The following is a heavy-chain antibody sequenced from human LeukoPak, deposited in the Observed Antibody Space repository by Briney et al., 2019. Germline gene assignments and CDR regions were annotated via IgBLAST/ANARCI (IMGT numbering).Heavy chain of an antibody. CDR3: ARGRGAVAGNDY. D-gene: IGHD6-19*01. CDR2: MNPNSGDA. V-gene: IGHV1-8*01. CDR1: GCTFTSFD. Sequence: GAPVKVSCKASGCTFTSFDINWVRQATGQGLEWMGWMNPNSGDAGSVQKFQGRVTMTKNTAISTAYMELSSLSSEDTAVYYCARGRGAVAGNDYWGQGTLVTVSS. J-gene: IGHJ4*02.